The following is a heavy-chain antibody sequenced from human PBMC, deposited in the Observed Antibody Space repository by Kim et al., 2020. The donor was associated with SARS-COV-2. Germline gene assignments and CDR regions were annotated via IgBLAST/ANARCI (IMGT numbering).Heavy chain of an antibody. CDR2: ISSNGGST. J-gene: IGHJ3*02. D-gene: IGHD4-4*01. V-gene: IGHV3-64D*06. CDR3: VNPDPTTVTTLGEYAFDI. CDR1: GFTFSSYA. Sequence: GGSLRLSCSASGFTFSSYAMHWVRQAPGKGLEYVSAISSNGGSTYYADSVKGRFTISRDNSKNTLYLQMSSLRAEDTAVYYCVNPDPTTVTTLGEYAFDIWGQGTMVTVSS.